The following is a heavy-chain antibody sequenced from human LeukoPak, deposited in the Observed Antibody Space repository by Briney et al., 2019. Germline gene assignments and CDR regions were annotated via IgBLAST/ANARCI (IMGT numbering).Heavy chain of an antibody. CDR1: GFTFSSYW. J-gene: IGHJ5*02. V-gene: IGHV3-7*05. CDR3: ARENLRLGYCSSTSCRYAKGFDP. CDR2: IKQDGSEK. Sequence: GGSLRLSCAASGFTFSSYWMSWVRQAPGEGLEWVANIKQDGSEKYYVDSVKGRFTISRDNAKNSLYLQMNSLRAEDTAVYYCARENLRLGYCSSTSCRYAKGFDPWGQGTLVTVSS. D-gene: IGHD2-2*01.